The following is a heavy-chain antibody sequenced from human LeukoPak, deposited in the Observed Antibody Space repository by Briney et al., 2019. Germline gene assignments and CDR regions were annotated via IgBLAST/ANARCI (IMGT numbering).Heavy chain of an antibody. CDR2: ISISGSSI. D-gene: IGHD1-26*01. V-gene: IGHV3-48*03. CDR3: ARGVEPDAFDI. Sequence: GGSLRLSCAASGFIFSNYEMNWVRHAPGKGREWVSYISISGSSIYYADSVKRRFTISRDNAKNSLYLQMNSLRAEDTAVYYCARGVEPDAFDIWGQGTMVTVSS. J-gene: IGHJ3*02. CDR1: GFIFSNYE.